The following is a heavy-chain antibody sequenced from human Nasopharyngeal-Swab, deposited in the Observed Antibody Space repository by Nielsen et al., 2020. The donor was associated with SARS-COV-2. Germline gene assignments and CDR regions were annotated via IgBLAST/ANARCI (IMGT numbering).Heavy chain of an antibody. CDR2: IYYSGST. D-gene: IGHD4-11*01. V-gene: IGHV4-39*07. Sequence: SETLSLTCTVSGCSISSSSYYWGWIRQPPGKGLEWIGSIYYSGSTYYNPSLKSRVTISVDTSKNQFSLKLSSVTAADTAVYYCARDSTTFGMDVWGQGTTVTVSS. J-gene: IGHJ6*02. CDR1: GCSISSSSYY. CDR3: ARDSTTFGMDV.